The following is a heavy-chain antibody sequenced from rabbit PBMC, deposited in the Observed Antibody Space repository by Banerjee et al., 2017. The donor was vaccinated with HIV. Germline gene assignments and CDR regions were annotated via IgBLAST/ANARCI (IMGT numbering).Heavy chain of an antibody. Sequence: QSLEESGGDLVKPGASLTLTCTASGFTLSSNYWMCWVRQAPGKGLEWIGCIYTGSGRTYYASWVNGRFTISRSTSLNTVDLKMTSLTGADTATYFCTRAYNGGGVYYSLWGPGTLVTVS. D-gene: IGHD1-1*01. V-gene: IGHV1S43*01. J-gene: IGHJ4*01. CDR2: IYTGSGRT. CDR3: TRAYNGGGVYYSL. CDR1: GFTLSSNYW.